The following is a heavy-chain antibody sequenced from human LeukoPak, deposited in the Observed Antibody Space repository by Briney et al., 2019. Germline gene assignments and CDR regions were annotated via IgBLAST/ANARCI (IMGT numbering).Heavy chain of an antibody. D-gene: IGHD1-26*01. CDR3: ARRGSMGGSFVGAFDI. V-gene: IGHV4-39*01. CDR1: GDSFSRNTYS. Sequence: TTSEPLSLTCTVSGDSFSRNTYSWGWIRQPPGKGLEWIGSIYYTGRTFYNPSLKSRVTISVDTSKNQFSLKLSSVTAADTAVYYCARRGSMGGSFVGAFDIWGQGTMVTVSS. J-gene: IGHJ3*02. CDR2: IYYTGRT.